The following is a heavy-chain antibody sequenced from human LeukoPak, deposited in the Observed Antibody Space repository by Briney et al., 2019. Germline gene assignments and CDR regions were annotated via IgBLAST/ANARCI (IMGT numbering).Heavy chain of an antibody. D-gene: IGHD7-27*01. V-gene: IGHV1-8*01. J-gene: IGHJ4*02. CDR1: GYTFTSHD. CDR2: MSPNSDNT. CDR3: ASWDVTGDRYYFDY. Sequence: ASVKVSCKASGYTFTSHDINWLRQASGQGLEWMGWMSPNSDNTGYAQKFQGRISMTRDASISTAYMELSSLTSEDTAVYFCASWDVTGDRYYFDYWGQGTLVTVSS.